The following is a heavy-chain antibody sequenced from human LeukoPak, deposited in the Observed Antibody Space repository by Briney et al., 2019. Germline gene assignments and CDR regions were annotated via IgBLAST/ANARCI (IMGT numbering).Heavy chain of an antibody. D-gene: IGHD4-17*01. V-gene: IGHV3-23*01. CDR2: ISGSGGST. CDR3: AKDRDRDGDYFDY. J-gene: IGHJ4*02. Sequence: GGSLRLSCAASGFTFSSYAISWVRQAPGKVLEWVSAISGSGGSTYYADSVNGRFTISRDNSKNTLYLQMNSLRAEDTAVYYCAKDRDRDGDYFDYWGQGTLVTVSS. CDR1: GFTFSSYA.